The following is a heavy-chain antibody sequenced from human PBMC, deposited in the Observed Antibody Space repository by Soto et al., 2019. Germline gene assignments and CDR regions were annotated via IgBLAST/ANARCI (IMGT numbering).Heavy chain of an antibody. CDR3: ARGVYNTIFGVVSLDY. V-gene: IGHV4-34*01. CDR2: TNHRGST. J-gene: IGHJ4*02. CDR1: GGSFSGNY. D-gene: IGHD3-3*01. Sequence: QVQLQQWGAGLLKPSETLFLTCAVYGGSFSGNYWSWIRQPPGKGLEWIGETNHRGSTNHNPSLKSRVTISVDTSKNQFSLKLSSVTAADTAVYYCARGVYNTIFGVVSLDYWGQGTLVTVSS.